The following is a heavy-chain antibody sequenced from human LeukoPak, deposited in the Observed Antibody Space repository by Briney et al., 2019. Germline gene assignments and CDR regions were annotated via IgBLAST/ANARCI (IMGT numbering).Heavy chain of an antibody. J-gene: IGHJ6*02. Sequence: ASVKVSCKASGYTFTSYGISWVRQAPGQGLEWMGWIRAYNGNTNYAQKLQGRVTMTTDTSTSTAYMELRSLRSDDTAVYYCARAANKGYCSSTSCYTDNYYYYGMDVWGQGTTVTVSS. CDR1: GYTFTSYG. V-gene: IGHV1-18*01. D-gene: IGHD2-2*02. CDR2: IRAYNGNT. CDR3: ARAANKGYCSSTSCYTDNYYYYGMDV.